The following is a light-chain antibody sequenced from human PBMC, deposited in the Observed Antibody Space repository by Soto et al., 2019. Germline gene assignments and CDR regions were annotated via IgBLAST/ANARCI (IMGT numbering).Light chain of an antibody. Sequence: EIVLTQSPATLSLSPWERGTLSCRASQNLGTLYLAWFQQKSGQAPRLLIYSASRRATGIPDRFTGGGSGTDFTLTISRVEPEDFAVYFCQQYAGSPRTFGQGTKVDIK. CDR3: QQYAGSPRT. CDR1: QNLGTLY. V-gene: IGKV3-20*01. CDR2: SAS. J-gene: IGKJ1*01.